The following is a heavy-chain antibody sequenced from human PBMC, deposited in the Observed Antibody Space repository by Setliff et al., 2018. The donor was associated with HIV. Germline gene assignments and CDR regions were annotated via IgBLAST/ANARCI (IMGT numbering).Heavy chain of an antibody. CDR3: ARAPANEHATGWYSSSNRFDP. J-gene: IGHJ5*02. V-gene: IGHV1-69*13. CDR1: GGTFSGHA. D-gene: IGHD6-19*01. Sequence: SVKVSCKAAGGTFSGHAINWVRKAPGQGVEWMGEIIPLFGTAHYAQRFQGRLTITADDSTGTAYMELSRLKSADTAVYYCARAPANEHATGWYSSSNRFDPWGRGTLVTVSS. CDR2: IIPLFGTA.